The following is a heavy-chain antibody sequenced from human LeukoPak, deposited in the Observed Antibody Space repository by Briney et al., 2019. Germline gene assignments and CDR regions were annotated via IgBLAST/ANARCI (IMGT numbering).Heavy chain of an antibody. J-gene: IGHJ4*02. V-gene: IGHV3-23*01. CDR2: ITTGDST. Sequence: GGSLRLSCAASGFTFGSYAMHWVRQPPGKGLEWVSHITTGDSTYYPDSVKGRFTVSRDSSKNTLYLQMNSLRADDTAVYYCAKGLSESIYDALDSWGQGTLVTVSS. CDR3: AKGLSESIYDALDS. D-gene: IGHD1-26*01. CDR1: GFTFGSYA.